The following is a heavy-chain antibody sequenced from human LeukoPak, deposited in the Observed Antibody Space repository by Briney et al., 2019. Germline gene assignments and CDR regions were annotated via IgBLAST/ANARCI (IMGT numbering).Heavy chain of an antibody. CDR2: ISAYNGNT. V-gene: IGHV1-18*01. J-gene: IGHJ6*03. D-gene: IGHD2-2*01. CDR3: ARQGGSTSWSSYYYYMDV. Sequence: GASVKVSCKASGYTFTSYGISWVRQAPGQGLEWMGWISAYNGNTNYAQKLQGRVTMTTDTSTSTAYMELRSLRSDDTAVSYCARQGGSTSWSSYYYYMDVWGQGTTVTVSS. CDR1: GYTFTSYG.